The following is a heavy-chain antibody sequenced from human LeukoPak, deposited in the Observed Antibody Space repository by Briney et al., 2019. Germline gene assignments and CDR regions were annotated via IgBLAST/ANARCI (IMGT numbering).Heavy chain of an antibody. V-gene: IGHV1-18*01. D-gene: IGHD2-15*01. Sequence: GASVKVSCKASGYTFTSYVISWVRQAPGQGLEWMGWISAYNGKTNYAQKLQGRITMTTDTSTSTAYMELRSLRPDDTAVYYCARPRVDYYYYYMDVWGKGTTVTVSS. CDR2: ISAYNGKT. CDR1: GYTFTSYV. J-gene: IGHJ6*03. CDR3: ARPRVDYYYYYMDV.